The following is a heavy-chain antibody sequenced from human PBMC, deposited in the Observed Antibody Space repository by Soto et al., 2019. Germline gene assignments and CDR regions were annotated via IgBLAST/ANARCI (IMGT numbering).Heavy chain of an antibody. J-gene: IGHJ5*02. CDR2: IYYSGST. Sequence: PSETLSLTCTVSGGSMSSYYWSWIRQPPGKGLEWIGYIYYSGSTNYNPSLKSRVTISVDTSKNQFSLKLSSVTAADTAVYYCASYGSGRYPRFDPWGQGTLVTVSS. CDR3: ASYGSGRYPRFDP. V-gene: IGHV4-59*01. D-gene: IGHD3-10*01. CDR1: GGSMSSYY.